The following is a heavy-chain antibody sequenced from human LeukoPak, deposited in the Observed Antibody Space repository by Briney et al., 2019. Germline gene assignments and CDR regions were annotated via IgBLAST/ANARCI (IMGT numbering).Heavy chain of an antibody. CDR2: MNPNSGNT. CDR1: GYTFTSYD. V-gene: IGHV1-8*01. Sequence: GPSVKVSCKASGYTFTSYDINWVRQATGQGPEWMGWMNPNSGNTGYAQKFQGRVTMTRNTSISTAYMELSSLRSEDSALYYCARARGYSYGYSDYWGQGTLVTVSS. J-gene: IGHJ4*02. CDR3: ARARGYSYGYSDY. D-gene: IGHD5-18*01.